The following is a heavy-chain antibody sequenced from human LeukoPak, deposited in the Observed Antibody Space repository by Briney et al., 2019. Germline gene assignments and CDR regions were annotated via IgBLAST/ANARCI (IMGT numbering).Heavy chain of an antibody. CDR2: IYYGGST. J-gene: IGHJ5*02. CDR3: ARGPYYDFWSGYPTYSRWFDP. D-gene: IGHD3-3*01. V-gene: IGHV4-39*07. Sequence: PSETLSLTCTVSGGSISSSDYYWGWIRQPPGKGLEWIGSIYYGGSTYYNPSLKSRVTISVDTSKNQFSLKLSSVTAADTAVYYCARGPYYDFWSGYPTYSRWFDPWGQGTLVTVSS. CDR1: GGSISSSDYY.